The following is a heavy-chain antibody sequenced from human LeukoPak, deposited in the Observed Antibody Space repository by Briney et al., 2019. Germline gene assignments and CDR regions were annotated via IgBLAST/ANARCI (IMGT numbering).Heavy chain of an antibody. Sequence: GASVKVSCKASGYIFSNHEIHWVRQAPGQRLEWLGWIHPGNGNTRYSQKFQDRVAITRDTSATTAYMELDNLRSEDTAIYYCATVAAAAGTYWGQGTLVAVSS. CDR3: ATVAAAAGTY. J-gene: IGHJ4*02. CDR1: GYIFSNHE. CDR2: IHPGNGNT. V-gene: IGHV1-3*01. D-gene: IGHD6-13*01.